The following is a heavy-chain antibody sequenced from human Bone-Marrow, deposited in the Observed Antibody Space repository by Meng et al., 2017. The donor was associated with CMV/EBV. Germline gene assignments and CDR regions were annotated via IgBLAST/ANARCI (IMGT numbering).Heavy chain of an antibody. V-gene: IGHV1-2*02. J-gene: IGHJ1*01. CDR3: ARDPYRVAAPEYFHH. CDR1: GYTFTGYY. Sequence: ASVKVSCKASGYTFTGYYMHWVRQAPGQGLEWMGWINPNSGGTNYAQKFQGRVTMTRDTSISTAYMELRSLRSDDTAVYYCARDPYRVAAPEYFHHWGQGALVTVSS. D-gene: IGHD2-15*01. CDR2: INPNSGGT.